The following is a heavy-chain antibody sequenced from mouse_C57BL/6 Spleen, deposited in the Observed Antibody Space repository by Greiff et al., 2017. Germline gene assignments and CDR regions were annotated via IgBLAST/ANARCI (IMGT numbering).Heavy chain of an antibody. Sequence: VQLKQSGPELVKPGASVKMSCKASGYTFTDYNMHWVKQSHGKSLEWIGYINPNNGGTSYNQKFKGKATLTVNKSSSTAYMALRSLTSEDSAVYYCAREENGWYFDYWGQGTTLTVSS. CDR3: AREENGWYFDY. CDR2: INPNNGGT. D-gene: IGHD2-2*01. V-gene: IGHV1-22*01. CDR1: GYTFTDYN. J-gene: IGHJ2*01.